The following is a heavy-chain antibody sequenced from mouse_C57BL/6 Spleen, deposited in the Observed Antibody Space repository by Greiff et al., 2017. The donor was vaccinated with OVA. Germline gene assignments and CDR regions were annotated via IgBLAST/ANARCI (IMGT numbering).Heavy chain of an antibody. CDR2: IHPNSGST. CDR1: GYTFTSYW. D-gene: IGHD2-2*01. Sequence: QVQLQQPGAELVKPGASVKLSCKASGYTFTSYWMHWVKQRPGQGLEWIGMIHPNSGSTNYNEKFKSKATLTVDKSSSTAYMQLSSLTSEDSAVYYCAIIYGYFYFDYWGQGTTLTVSS. V-gene: IGHV1-64*01. J-gene: IGHJ2*01. CDR3: AIIYGYFYFDY.